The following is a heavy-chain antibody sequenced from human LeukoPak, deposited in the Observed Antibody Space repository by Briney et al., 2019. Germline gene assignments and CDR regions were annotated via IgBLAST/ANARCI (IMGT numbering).Heavy chain of an antibody. CDR3: AKDRLIGLAAVPDY. D-gene: IGHD6-13*01. V-gene: IGHV3-23*01. CDR1: GFTFTNYA. J-gene: IGHJ4*02. Sequence: PGGSLRLSCAVSGFTFTNYAMSWVRQAPGKGLEWVSAISGSGGSTYYADSVKGRFTISRDTSKNTLYLQMNSLKAEDTAVYYCAKDRLIGLAAVPDYWGQGTLVTVSS. CDR2: ISGSGGST.